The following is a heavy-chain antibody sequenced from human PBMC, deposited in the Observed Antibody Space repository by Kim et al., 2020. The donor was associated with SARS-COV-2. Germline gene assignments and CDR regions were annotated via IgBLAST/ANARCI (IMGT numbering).Heavy chain of an antibody. CDR3: ARAPSTGEIEFDY. V-gene: IGHV1-2*02. D-gene: IGHD2-21*01. J-gene: IGHJ4*02. Sequence: YAQKFQGRVTMTRDTSISTAYMELSRLRSDDTAVYYCARAPSTGEIEFDYWGQGTLVTVSS.